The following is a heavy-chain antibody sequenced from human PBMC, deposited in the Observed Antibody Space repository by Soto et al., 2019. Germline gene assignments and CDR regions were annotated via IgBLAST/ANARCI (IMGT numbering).Heavy chain of an antibody. V-gene: IGHV1-69*12. CDR1: GGTFSSYA. Sequence: QVQLVQSGAEVKKPGSSVKVSCKTSGGTFSSYAISWVRQAPGQGLEWMGGIIPMCGTANYAQKFQGRVTITADESTSTAYIELSSRRSEDTAVYYCARSRANYYDSRGYYYSTFDYWGQGTLVTVSS. CDR3: ARSRANYYDSRGYYYSTFDY. CDR2: IIPMCGTA. J-gene: IGHJ4*02. D-gene: IGHD3-22*01.